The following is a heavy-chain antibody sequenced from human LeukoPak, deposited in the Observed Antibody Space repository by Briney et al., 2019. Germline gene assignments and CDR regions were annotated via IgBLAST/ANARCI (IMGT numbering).Heavy chain of an antibody. Sequence: GGSLRLSCAASGFTFSGYWMSWARQAPGKGLEWVAVIWYDGSNKYYADSVKGRFTISRDQSKDTVYLQMNSLRADDTAVYYCARLGSGWAIDYWGQGTLVTVSS. CDR3: ARLGSGWAIDY. J-gene: IGHJ4*02. D-gene: IGHD6-19*01. CDR2: IWYDGSNK. CDR1: GFTFSGYW. V-gene: IGHV3-33*08.